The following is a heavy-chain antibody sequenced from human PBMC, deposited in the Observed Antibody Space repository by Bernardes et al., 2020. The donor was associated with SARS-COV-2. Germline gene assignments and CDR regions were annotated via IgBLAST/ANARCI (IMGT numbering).Heavy chain of an antibody. D-gene: IGHD4-17*01. J-gene: IGHJ4*02. Sequence: GGSLRLSCAASGFTFTSYAMSWVRQAPGKGLEWVSAISGSGGTTYYADSVRGRFTISRDNSKNTVYLQMNSLRAEDTAVYYCAKGRHDYGDYDAFDYWGQGTLVTVSS. CDR2: ISGSGGTT. CDR3: AKGRHDYGDYDAFDY. V-gene: IGHV3-23*01. CDR1: GFTFTSYA.